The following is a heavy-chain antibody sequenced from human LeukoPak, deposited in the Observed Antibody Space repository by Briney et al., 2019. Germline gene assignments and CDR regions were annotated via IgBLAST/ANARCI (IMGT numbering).Heavy chain of an antibody. CDR3: ARKEAARPDYYYYMDV. V-gene: IGHV4-38-2*02. D-gene: IGHD6-6*01. CDR1: GYSISSGYY. CDR2: IYHSGST. Sequence: PSETLSLTCTVSGYSISSGYYWGWIRQPPGKGLEWIGSIYHSGSTYYNPSLKSRVTISVDTSKNQFSLKLSSVTAADTAVYYCARKEAARPDYYYYMDVWGKGTTVTVSS. J-gene: IGHJ6*03.